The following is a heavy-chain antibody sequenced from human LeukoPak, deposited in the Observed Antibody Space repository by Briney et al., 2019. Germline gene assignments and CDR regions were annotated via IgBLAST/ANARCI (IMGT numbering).Heavy chain of an antibody. CDR1: GGTVSRYP. D-gene: IGHD2-2*02. Sequence: ASVKVSCKASGGTVSRYPISWVRQAPGQGLEWMGGIIPIFGTANYAQKFQGRVTITADESTSTAYMELSSLRSEDTAVYYCARDRPGRYCSTISCYSASPFDPWAREPWSPSPQ. CDR2: IIPIFGTA. J-gene: IGHJ5*02. CDR3: ARDRPGRYCSTISCYSASPFDP. V-gene: IGHV1-69*13.